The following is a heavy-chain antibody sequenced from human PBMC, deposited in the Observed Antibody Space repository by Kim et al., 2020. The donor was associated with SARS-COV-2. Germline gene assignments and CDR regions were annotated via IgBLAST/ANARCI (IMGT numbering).Heavy chain of an antibody. D-gene: IGHD3-16*01. CDR2: ISGDGSTA. CDR1: GFTFSSVW. V-gene: IGHV3-74*03. CDR3: QTGLWRTYSY. J-gene: IGHJ4*02. Sequence: GGSLRLSCAASGFTFSSVWMRWVRQVPGKGLFWVSGISGDGSTAMHADSVKGRFTISRDNAKNTLYLQLNSLKDEDTAVYYCQTGLWRTYSYWGQGTTVIVSS.